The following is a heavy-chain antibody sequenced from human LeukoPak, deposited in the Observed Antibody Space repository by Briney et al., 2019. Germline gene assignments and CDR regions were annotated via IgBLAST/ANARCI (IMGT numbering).Heavy chain of an antibody. V-gene: IGHV1-2*02. CDR3: ARVLLSNYVFTGMDV. D-gene: IGHD4-11*01. J-gene: IGHJ6*02. CDR2: INPNSGGT. CDR1: GGTFSSYA. Sequence: ASVKVSCKASGGTFSSYAISWVRQAPGQGLEWMGWINPNSGGTNYAQKFQGRVTMTRDTSISTAYMELSRLRSDDTAVYYCARVLLSNYVFTGMDVWGQGTTVTVSS.